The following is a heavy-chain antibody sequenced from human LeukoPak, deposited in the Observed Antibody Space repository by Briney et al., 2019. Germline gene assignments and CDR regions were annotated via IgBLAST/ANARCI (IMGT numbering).Heavy chain of an antibody. V-gene: IGHV3-72*01. Sequence: PGGSLRLSCAASGFTFSDHYMDWVRQAPGKGLEWVGRTRTKANSYTTEYAASVKGRFTISRDDSKNSLYLHMNSLKTEDTAVYYCARCRIVRGGGPFDHWGQGTLVTVSS. CDR1: GFTFSDHY. D-gene: IGHD2-21*01. CDR3: ARCRIVRGGGPFDH. J-gene: IGHJ4*02. CDR2: TRTKANSYTT.